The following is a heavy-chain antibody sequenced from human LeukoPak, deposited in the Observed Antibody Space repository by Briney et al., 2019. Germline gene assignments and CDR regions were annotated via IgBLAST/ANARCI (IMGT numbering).Heavy chain of an antibody. CDR3: ARVSRTGYSSGWYSYYFDY. CDR1: GGSISSSSYY. J-gene: IGHJ4*02. D-gene: IGHD6-19*01. Sequence: SETLSLTCTVSGGSISSSSYYWGWIRQPPGKGLEWIGSIYYSGSTYYNPSLKSRVTISVDTSKNQFSLKLSSVTAADTAVYYCARVSRTGYSSGWYSYYFDYWGQGTLVTVSS. V-gene: IGHV4-39*07. CDR2: IYYSGST.